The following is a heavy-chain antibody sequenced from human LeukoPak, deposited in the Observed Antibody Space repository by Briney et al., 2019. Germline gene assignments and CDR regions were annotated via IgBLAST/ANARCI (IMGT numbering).Heavy chain of an antibody. Sequence: SETLSLTCAVYGGSFSGYYWSWIRQPPGKGLEWIGEINHSGSTNYSPSLKSRVTISVDTSKNQFSLKLSSVTAADTAVYYCARGAPDYDYVWGSYRYYLDYWGQGTLVTVSS. CDR3: ARGAPDYDYVWGSYRYYLDY. J-gene: IGHJ4*02. V-gene: IGHV4-34*01. CDR2: INHSGST. D-gene: IGHD3-16*02. CDR1: GGSFSGYY.